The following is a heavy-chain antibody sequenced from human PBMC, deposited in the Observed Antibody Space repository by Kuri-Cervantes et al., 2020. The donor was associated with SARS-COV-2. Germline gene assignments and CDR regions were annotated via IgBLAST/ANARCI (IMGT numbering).Heavy chain of an antibody. Sequence: LSLTCAASGFTFSSYAMHWVRQAPGKGLEWVAVISYDGSNKYYADSVKGRFTISRDNSMNTLFLQMNSLRPEDTAVYYCATDGTRAYSNSYYYMDVWGKGTTVTVSS. D-gene: IGHD4-11*01. CDR2: ISYDGSNK. J-gene: IGHJ6*03. CDR3: ATDGTRAYSNSYYYMDV. CDR1: GFTFSSYA. V-gene: IGHV3-30-3*01.